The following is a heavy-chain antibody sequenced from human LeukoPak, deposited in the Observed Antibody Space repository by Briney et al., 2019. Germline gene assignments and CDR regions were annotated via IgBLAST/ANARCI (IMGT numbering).Heavy chain of an antibody. V-gene: IGHV3-7*01. CDR2: IKQDGSEK. J-gene: IGHJ4*02. D-gene: IGHD6-19*01. CDR1: GFTFSSHW. CDR3: ARNSSGWYEFDY. Sequence: GGSLRLSCAASGFTFSSHWMSWVRQAPGKGLEWVANIKQDGSEKYYVDSVKGRFTISRDNAKNSLYLQMNSLRAEDTAVYYCARNSSGWYEFDYWGQGTLVTVSS.